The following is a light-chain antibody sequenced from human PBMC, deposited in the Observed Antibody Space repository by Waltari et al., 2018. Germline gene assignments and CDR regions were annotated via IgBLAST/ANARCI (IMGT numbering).Light chain of an antibody. CDR1: TIGSQC. CDR2: YDS. CDR3: LVWHSTIDHQGV. J-gene: IGLJ2*01. V-gene: IGLV3-21*04. Sequence: SYVVTQSPSVSVAPGETARITCGGDTIGSQCAHWDQQRPGQAPVLVISYDSDRPSGIPERFSGSNSGNTATLTISWVEAEDEADYYCLVWHSTIDHQGVFGGGTKLTVL.